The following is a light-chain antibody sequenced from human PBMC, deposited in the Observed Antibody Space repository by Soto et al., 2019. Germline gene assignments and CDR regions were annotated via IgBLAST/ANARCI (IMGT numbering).Light chain of an antibody. J-gene: IGLJ1*01. CDR3: SSYTFSSTPYV. CDR1: SSDVCGYNY. Sequence: QSALTQPASVSRSPGQSITISCTGTSSDVCGYNYVSWYQQHPGKAPKLMIYDVSNRPSGVSNRFYGSKSGNTASLNISGLQAEDEADYYCSSYTFSSTPYVFGTGTKLTVL. V-gene: IGLV2-14*01. CDR2: DVS.